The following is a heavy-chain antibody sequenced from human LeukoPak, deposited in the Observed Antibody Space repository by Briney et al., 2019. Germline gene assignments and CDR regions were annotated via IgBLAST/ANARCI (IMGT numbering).Heavy chain of an antibody. CDR3: ARGPVGGVSYNYYHGMDV. V-gene: IGHV3-7*01. CDR2: IKQDGSEK. CDR1: GFTFSSYW. J-gene: IGHJ6*02. D-gene: IGHD3-16*01. Sequence: GGSLRLSCAASGFTFSSYWMSWVRQAPGKGLEWVANIKQDGSEKYYVDSVKGRFTISIDNAKNSLYLQMNSLRVEDTAVYYCARGPVGGVSYNYYHGMDVWGPGTTVTVSS.